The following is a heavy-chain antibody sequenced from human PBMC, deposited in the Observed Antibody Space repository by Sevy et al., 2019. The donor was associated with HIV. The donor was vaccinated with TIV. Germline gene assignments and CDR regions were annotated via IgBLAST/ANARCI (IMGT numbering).Heavy chain of an antibody. CDR3: AKSLYYYDSSSYSSSN. Sequence: GGSLRLSCAASGFTFSSYAMSWVRQAPGKGLEWVSAISGSGGSTYYADSVKGRFTISRDNSKNTLYLQMNSLRAEDTAVYYCAKSLYYYDSSSYSSSNWGQGTLVTVSS. V-gene: IGHV3-23*01. CDR1: GFTFSSYA. CDR2: ISGSGGST. D-gene: IGHD3-22*01. J-gene: IGHJ4*02.